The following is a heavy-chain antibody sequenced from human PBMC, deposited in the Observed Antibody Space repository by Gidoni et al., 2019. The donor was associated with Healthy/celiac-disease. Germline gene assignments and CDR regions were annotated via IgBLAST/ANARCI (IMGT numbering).Heavy chain of an antibody. CDR1: GFSLSTSGVG. D-gene: IGHD6-13*01. J-gene: IGHJ5*02. Sequence: QITLKESGPTLVKPTQTLTLTCTFSGFSLSTSGVGVGWIRQPPGKALEWLALIYWEEHKRYSPSLKSRLTITKDTAKNQVVLTKTNMDPVDTATYYWAHRRVIAAAGKKGGWFDPWGQGTLITVSA. V-gene: IGHV2-5*02. CDR2: IYWEEHK. CDR3: AHRRVIAAAGKKGGWFDP.